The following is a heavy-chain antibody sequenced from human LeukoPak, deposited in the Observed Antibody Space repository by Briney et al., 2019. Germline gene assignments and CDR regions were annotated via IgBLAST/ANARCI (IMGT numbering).Heavy chain of an antibody. Sequence: GGSLRLSCAASGFTFDDYGMSWVRQAPGKGLEWVSGINWNGGSTGYADSVKGRFTISRDNAKNSLYLQMNSLRAEDTALYYCARGSRIAARYYYMDVWGKGTTVTVSS. D-gene: IGHD6-6*01. CDR2: INWNGGST. CDR1: GFTFDDYG. V-gene: IGHV3-20*04. CDR3: ARGSRIAARYYYMDV. J-gene: IGHJ6*03.